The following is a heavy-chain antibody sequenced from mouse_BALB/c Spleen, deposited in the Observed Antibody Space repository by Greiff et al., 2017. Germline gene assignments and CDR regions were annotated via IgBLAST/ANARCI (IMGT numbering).Heavy chain of an antibody. CDR2: IDPANGNT. V-gene: IGHV14-3*02. J-gene: IGHJ1*01. CDR3: ARITTAVGYFDV. Sequence: EVQLQQSGAELVKPGASVKLSCTASGFNIKDTYMHWVKQRPEQGLEWIGRIDPANGNTKYDPKFQGKATITADTSSNTAYLQLSSLTSEDTAVYYCARITTAVGYFDVWGAGTTVTVSS. CDR1: GFNIKDTY. D-gene: IGHD1-2*01.